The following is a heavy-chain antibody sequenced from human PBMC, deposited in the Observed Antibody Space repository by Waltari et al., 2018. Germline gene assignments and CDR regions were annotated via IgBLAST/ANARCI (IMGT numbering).Heavy chain of an antibody. CDR3: AKIPDTREDAFDI. V-gene: IGHV3-9*01. Sequence: EVQLVESGGGLVQPGRSLRLSCAASGFTFDDYAMHWVRQAPGKGLGWVSGVSWNRGSIGYADSVKGRFTISRDNAKNSLYLQMNSLRAEDTALYYCAKIPDTREDAFDIWGQGTMVTVSS. CDR2: VSWNRGSI. J-gene: IGHJ3*02. CDR1: GFTFDDYA. D-gene: IGHD5-18*01.